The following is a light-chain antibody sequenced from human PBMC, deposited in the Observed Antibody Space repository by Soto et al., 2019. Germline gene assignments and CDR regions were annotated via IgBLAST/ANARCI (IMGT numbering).Light chain of an antibody. Sequence: DIQMTQSPSSLPASVRDTVTITCRASQSSSTYLNWYQRKPGKVPKLLIYAAASLQSGVPSRYSGSGSGTDFTLTISSLQPEDFATYYCQHSYSTPCPLGPGTKADIK. J-gene: IGKJ3*01. CDR2: AAA. CDR1: QSSSTY. V-gene: IGKV1-39*01. CDR3: QHSYSTPCP.